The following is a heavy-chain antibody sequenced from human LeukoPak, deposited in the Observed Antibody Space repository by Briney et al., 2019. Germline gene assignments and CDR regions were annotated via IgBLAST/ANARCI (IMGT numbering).Heavy chain of an antibody. V-gene: IGHV4-39*01. Sequence: SETLSLTCIVSVGSIISSSYYWVWIPQPPGKGLECIGSHYYSGRTYYNPPLKSRVTICVDTSKNQFSMKLSSVTAADTAVYYCASSTQVVRGRPDRNPYYYYGMDVWGQGTTVTVSS. CDR1: VGSIISSSYY. J-gene: IGHJ6*02. D-gene: IGHD3-10*01. CDR2: HYYSGRT. CDR3: ASSTQVVRGRPDRNPYYYYGMDV.